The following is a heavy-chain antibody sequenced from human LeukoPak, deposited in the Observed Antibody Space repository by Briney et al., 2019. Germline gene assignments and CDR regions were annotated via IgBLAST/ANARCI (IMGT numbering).Heavy chain of an antibody. CDR2: ITPNSGGT. J-gene: IGHJ5*02. Sequence: ASVKVSCKASGYTFTGYYMHWVRQAPGQGLEWMGWITPNSGGTNYAQKFQGRVTMTRDTSISTAYMELSRLRSDDTAVYYCARDLGSYRIGFDPWGQGTLVTVSS. CDR3: ARDLGSYRIGFDP. CDR1: GYTFTGYY. V-gene: IGHV1-2*02. D-gene: IGHD3-16*02.